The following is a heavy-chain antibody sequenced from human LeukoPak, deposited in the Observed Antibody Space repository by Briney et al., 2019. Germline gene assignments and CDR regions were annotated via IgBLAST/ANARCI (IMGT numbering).Heavy chain of an antibody. CDR3: ARYYGSGSYYYFDY. J-gene: IGHJ4*02. D-gene: IGHD3-10*01. V-gene: IGHV4-38-2*02. CDR1: GYSISSGYY. Sequence: SETLSLTCTVSGYSISSGYYWGWIRQPPGKGLEWIGSIYHSGSTYYNPSLKSRVTISVDTSKNQFSLKLSSVTAADTAVYYCARYYGSGSYYYFDYWGQGTLVTVSS. CDR2: IYHSGST.